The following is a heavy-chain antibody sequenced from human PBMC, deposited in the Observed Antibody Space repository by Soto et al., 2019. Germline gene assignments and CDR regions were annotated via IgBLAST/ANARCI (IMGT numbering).Heavy chain of an antibody. Sequence: QVQLVESGGGVVQPGRSLRLSCAASGFTFSSYGMHWVRQAPGKGLEWVAVIWYDGSNKYYADSVKGRFTISRDNSKNTMYLQMNSLRAEETAVYYCARESIAARRFDYWGQGTLVTVSS. D-gene: IGHD6-6*01. V-gene: IGHV3-33*01. CDR2: IWYDGSNK. CDR1: GFTFSSYG. CDR3: ARESIAARRFDY. J-gene: IGHJ4*02.